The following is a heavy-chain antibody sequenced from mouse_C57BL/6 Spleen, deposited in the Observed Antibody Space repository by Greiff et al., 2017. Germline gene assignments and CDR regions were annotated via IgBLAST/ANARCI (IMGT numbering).Heavy chain of an antibody. CDR3: ARDGPMDY. CDR2: IYPGEGET. D-gene: IGHD2-3*01. Sequence: QVQLQQSGAVLVKPGASVKISCKASGYAFSRYWMYWVKQRPGKGLEWIGQIYPGEGETNYNGKFKGKATLTADKSSSTAYMQHSSLTSEDSAVYFCARDGPMDYWGQGTSVTVAS. CDR1: GYAFSRYW. J-gene: IGHJ4*01. V-gene: IGHV1-80*01.